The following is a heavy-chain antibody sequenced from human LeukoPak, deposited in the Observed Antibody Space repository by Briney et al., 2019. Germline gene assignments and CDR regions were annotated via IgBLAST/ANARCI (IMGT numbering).Heavy chain of an antibody. CDR2: ISGSGGST. CDR1: GFTFSSYA. CDR3: AKAVRGPDILTGYYTGGYFDY. J-gene: IGHJ4*02. Sequence: GGSLRLSCAASGFTFSSYAMSWVRQAPGKGLEWVSAISGSGGSTYYADSVKGRFTISRDNSKNTLYLQMNSLRAEDTAVYYSAKAVRGPDILTGYYTGGYFDYWGQGTLVTVSS. V-gene: IGHV3-23*01. D-gene: IGHD3-9*01.